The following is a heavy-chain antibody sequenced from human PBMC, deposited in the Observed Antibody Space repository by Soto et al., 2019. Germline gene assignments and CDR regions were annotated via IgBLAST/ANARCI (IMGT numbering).Heavy chain of an antibody. CDR3: ARSEEDSDYYYYGMDV. D-gene: IGHD2-15*01. Sequence: XQTLSLTCVGSGFTVSSNSVAWNLVRQSPSRGLEWLGRTYYRSRWYSDYAVSVRSRIDINADTSKNQVSLQLNSVTPEDTAVYYCARSEEDSDYYYYGMDVWGQGTTVTVSS. V-gene: IGHV6-1*01. J-gene: IGHJ6*02. CDR1: GFTVSSNSVA. CDR2: TYYRSRWYS.